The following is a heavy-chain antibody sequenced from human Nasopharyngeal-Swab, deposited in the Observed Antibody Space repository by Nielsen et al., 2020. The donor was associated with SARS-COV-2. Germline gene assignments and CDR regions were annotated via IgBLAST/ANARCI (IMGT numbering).Heavy chain of an antibody. D-gene: IGHD2-2*01. J-gene: IGHJ4*02. V-gene: IGHV2-5*02. CDR1: VFSLSTSTVG. Sequence: SGPPLVHLPQTFTLPCTFSVFSLSTSTVGVVWIRQPPGKALEWLALIYWDDDKRYSPSLKSRLTITKDTSKNQVVLTMTNMDPVDTATYYCAHRHCSSTSCYFDYWGQGTLVTVSS. CDR2: IYWDDDK. CDR3: AHRHCSSTSCYFDY.